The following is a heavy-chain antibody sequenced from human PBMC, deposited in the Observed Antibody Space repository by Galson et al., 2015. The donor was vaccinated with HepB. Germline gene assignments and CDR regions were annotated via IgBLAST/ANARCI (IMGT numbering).Heavy chain of an antibody. CDR2: IWYDGSKK. V-gene: IGHV3-33*01. J-gene: IGHJ6*03. CDR3: ARDQSIGVVAPCYYYYMDV. D-gene: IGHD2-2*01. Sequence: SLRLSCAASAFTFSNFGMNWVRQAPGKGLEWVAFIWYDGSKKFYADSVKGRFTISRDNSNNTLYLQMSSLKAEDTAVYYCARDQSIGVVAPCYYYYMDVWGKGTTVTVSS. CDR1: AFTFSNFG.